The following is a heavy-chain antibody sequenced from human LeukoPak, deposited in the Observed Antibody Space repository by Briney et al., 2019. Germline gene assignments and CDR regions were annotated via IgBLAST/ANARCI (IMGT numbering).Heavy chain of an antibody. Sequence: SETLSLTYTVSGGSISSYHWSWIRQPPGKGLEGIGYIYYTGSTNYNPSLKSRVTISVDTSKNQFSLKLSSVTAADTAVYYCARHLDYYGSGTYEFWGQGTLVTVSS. CDR2: IYYTGST. CDR1: GGSISSYH. J-gene: IGHJ4*02. V-gene: IGHV4-59*08. CDR3: ARHLDYYGSGTYEF. D-gene: IGHD3-10*01.